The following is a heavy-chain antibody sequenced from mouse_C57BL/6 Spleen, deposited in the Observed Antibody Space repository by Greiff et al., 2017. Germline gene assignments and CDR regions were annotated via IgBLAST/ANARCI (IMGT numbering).Heavy chain of an antibody. D-gene: IGHD1-1*01. Sequence: EVMLVESGEGLVKPGGSLKLSCAASGFTFSSYAMSWVRQTPEKRLEWVAYISSGGDYIYYADTVKGRFTISRYNARNTLYLQMSSLKSEDTAMYYCTRGGYSSSYYFDYWGQGTTLTVSS. CDR2: ISSGGDYI. CDR3: TRGGYSSSYYFDY. V-gene: IGHV5-9-1*02. J-gene: IGHJ2*01. CDR1: GFTFSSYA.